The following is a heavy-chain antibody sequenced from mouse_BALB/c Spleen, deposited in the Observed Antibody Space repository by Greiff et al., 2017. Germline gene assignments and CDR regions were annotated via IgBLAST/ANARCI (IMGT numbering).Heavy chain of an antibody. Sequence: EVQLVESGGGLVQPGGSRKLSCAASGFTFSSFGMHWVRQAPEKGLEWVAYISSGSSTIYYADTVKGRFTISRDNPKNTLFLQMTSLRSEDTAMYYCARPYDYDVQFAYWGQGTLVTVSA. D-gene: IGHD2-4*01. J-gene: IGHJ3*01. CDR3: ARPYDYDVQFAY. CDR1: GFTFSSFG. CDR2: ISSGSSTI. V-gene: IGHV5-17*02.